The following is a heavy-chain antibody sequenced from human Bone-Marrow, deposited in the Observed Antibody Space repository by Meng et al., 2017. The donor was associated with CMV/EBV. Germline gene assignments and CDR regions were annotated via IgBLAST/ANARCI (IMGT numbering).Heavy chain of an antibody. CDR2: IGTAGDT. V-gene: IGHV3-13*01. Sequence: GESLKISCAASGFTFSSYDMHWVRQATGKGLEWVSAIGTAGDTYYPGSVKGRFTISRENAKNSLYLQMNSLRAEDTALYYCASGIVGATKYYYGMDVWGQGTTVTVSS. CDR3: ASGIVGATKYYYGMDV. J-gene: IGHJ6*02. CDR1: GFTFSSYD. D-gene: IGHD1-26*01.